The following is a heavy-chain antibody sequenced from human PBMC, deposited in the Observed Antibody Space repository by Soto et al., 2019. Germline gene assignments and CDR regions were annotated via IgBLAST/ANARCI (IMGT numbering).Heavy chain of an antibody. CDR3: ARPVEPFYYYGMDV. V-gene: IGHV3-30-3*01. J-gene: IGHJ6*02. CDR2: ISYDGNNK. Sequence: PGGSLRLSCAASGFTFSTYAMEWVRQAPGKGLDWVALISYDGNNKYYADSVRGRFTISRDNSKNTLYLQMNTLRPEDMALYFCARPVEPFYYYGMDVWGQGTTVTVSS. CDR1: GFTFSTYA.